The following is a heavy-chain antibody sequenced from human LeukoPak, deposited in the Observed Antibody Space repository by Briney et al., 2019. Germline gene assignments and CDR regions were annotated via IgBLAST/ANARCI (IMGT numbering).Heavy chain of an antibody. CDR2: IGSSGSTI. V-gene: IGHV3-11*04. J-gene: IGHJ6*03. CDR3: ARTYYDFWSGYPTNMDV. D-gene: IGHD3-3*01. Sequence: PGGSLRLSCAASGFTFSDYYMSWIRQAPGKGLEWVSYIGSSGSTIYYADSVKGRFTISRDNAKNSLYLQMNSLRAEDTAVYYCARTYYDFWSGYPTNMDVWGKGTTVTVSS. CDR1: GFTFSDYY.